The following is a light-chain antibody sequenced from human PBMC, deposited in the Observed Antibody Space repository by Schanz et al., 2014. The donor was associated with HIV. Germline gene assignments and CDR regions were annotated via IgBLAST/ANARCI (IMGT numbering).Light chain of an antibody. J-gene: IGKJ1*01. CDR1: QSVGTF. Sequence: EIVLTQSPATLSLSPGERGTLSCRASQSVGTFLAWLQQKPGQAPRLLIYSAIVRADGVPGRFSGSGSGTEFTLTISRVEPEDYAVYYCQQYGSPPWTFGQGTKVEV. CDR2: SAI. V-gene: IGKV3-20*01. CDR3: QQYGSPPWT.